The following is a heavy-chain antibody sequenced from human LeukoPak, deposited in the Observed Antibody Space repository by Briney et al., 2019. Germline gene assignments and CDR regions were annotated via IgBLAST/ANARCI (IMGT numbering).Heavy chain of an antibody. J-gene: IGHJ6*02. CDR1: GFTFSDYY. Sequence: GGSLRLSCAASGFTFSDYYMSWIRQAPGQGLEWVSYISSSGSTIYYADSVKGRFTISRDNAKNSLYLQMNSLRAEDTAVYYCARDLDWELPKPSYYYYYGMDVWGQGTTVTVSS. D-gene: IGHD1-26*01. CDR2: ISSSGSTI. V-gene: IGHV3-11*01. CDR3: ARDLDWELPKPSYYYYYGMDV.